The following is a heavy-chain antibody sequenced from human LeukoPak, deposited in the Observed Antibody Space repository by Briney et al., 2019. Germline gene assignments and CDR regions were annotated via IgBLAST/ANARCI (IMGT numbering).Heavy chain of an antibody. CDR3: VRGGRVVKSLFGMDV. Sequence: SETLSLTCTVSGGSISTYYWCWIRQSPGKGLEWIGHISYSGSTNYNPSLKSRVTISVDRPKNQFSLKLSSVTAADTAVYYCVRGGRVVKSLFGMDVWGQGTTVTVSS. D-gene: IGHD3-3*01. J-gene: IGHJ6*02. CDR2: ISYSGST. V-gene: IGHV4-59*01. CDR1: GGSISTYY.